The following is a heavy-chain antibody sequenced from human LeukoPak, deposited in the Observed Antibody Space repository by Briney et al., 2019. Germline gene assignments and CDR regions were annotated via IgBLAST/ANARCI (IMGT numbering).Heavy chain of an antibody. CDR1: GYTFTSYG. V-gene: IGHV1-18*01. Sequence: ASMKVSCKASGYTFTSYGISWVRQAPGQGLEWMGWISAYNGSTNYAQKFQGRVTMTTDTSTSTAYMELRSLRSDDTAVYYCARDIYGDYGGYWGQGTLVTVSS. CDR3: ARDIYGDYGGY. D-gene: IGHD4-17*01. J-gene: IGHJ4*02. CDR2: ISAYNGST.